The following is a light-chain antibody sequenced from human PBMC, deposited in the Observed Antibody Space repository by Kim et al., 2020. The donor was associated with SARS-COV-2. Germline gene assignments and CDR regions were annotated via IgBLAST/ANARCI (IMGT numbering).Light chain of an antibody. CDR2: GNS. J-gene: IGLJ3*02. V-gene: IGLV1-40*01. CDR1: RSNIGADYD. CDR3: QSYDSSLTGSV. Sequence: QSVLTQPPSVSGAPGQRVTISCTGDRSNIGADYDVHWYQQLPGTAPKLLIYGNSNRPSGVPDRFSGSKSGSSASLAITGLQAEDEADYFCQSYDSSLTGSVFGGGTPLTVL.